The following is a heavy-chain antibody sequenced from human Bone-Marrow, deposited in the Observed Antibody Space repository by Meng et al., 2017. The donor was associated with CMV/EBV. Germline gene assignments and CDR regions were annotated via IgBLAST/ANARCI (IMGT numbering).Heavy chain of an antibody. Sequence: FTFKTYAMSWVRQAPGKGLEWVSAISGSSGSTYYADSVRGRFTISSDHSKNTLYLQLNSLRAEDTGVYYCAKDHALRYFDWPYYFDYWGQGTLVTVSS. V-gene: IGHV3-23*01. CDR1: FTFKTYA. CDR2: ISGSSGST. J-gene: IGHJ4*02. CDR3: AKDHALRYFDWPYYFDY. D-gene: IGHD3-9*01.